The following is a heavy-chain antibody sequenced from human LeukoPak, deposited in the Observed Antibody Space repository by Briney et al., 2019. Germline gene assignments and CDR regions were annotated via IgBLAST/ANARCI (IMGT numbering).Heavy chain of an antibody. CDR1: GFTFSSYE. J-gene: IGHJ4*02. D-gene: IGHD2-8*01. CDR2: ITRTGDRI. V-gene: IGHV3-48*03. CDR3: ARDTKDY. Sequence: GGSLRLSCAASGFTFSSYEMNWVRQAPGKGLEWIAYITRTGDRIQHADSVKGRFTISRDNAKNSLFLQMNSLRAEDTAVYHCARDTKDYWGQGTLVTVSS.